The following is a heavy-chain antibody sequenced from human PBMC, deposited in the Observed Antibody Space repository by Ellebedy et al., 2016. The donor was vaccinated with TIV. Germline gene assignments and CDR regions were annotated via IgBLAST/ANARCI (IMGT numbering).Heavy chain of an antibody. CDR3: ARGIGGRFLEWLPDPFDY. CDR1: GGSISSSSYY. Sequence: MPSETLSLTCTVSGGSISSSSYYWGWIRQPPGKGLEWIGSIYYSGSTYYNPSLKIRVTISVDTSKNQFSLTLSSVTAADTAVYYWARGIGGRFLEWLPDPFDYWGQGTLVTVSS. CDR2: IYYSGST. J-gene: IGHJ4*02. D-gene: IGHD3-3*01. V-gene: IGHV4-39*01.